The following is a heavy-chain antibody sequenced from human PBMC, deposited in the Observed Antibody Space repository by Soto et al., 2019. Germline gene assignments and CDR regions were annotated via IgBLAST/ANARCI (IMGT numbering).Heavy chain of an antibody. CDR3: AKGSGDDAFDI. J-gene: IGHJ3*02. Sequence: EVQLVESGGGLVQPGRSLRLSCAAAGFTFDDYAMHWVRHAPGKGLEWVSGISWNSGSIGYADSVKGRFTISRDNAKNSLYLQMNSLRAEDTALYYCAKGSGDDAFDIWGQGTMVTVSS. V-gene: IGHV3-9*01. CDR2: ISWNSGSI. CDR1: GFTFDDYA. D-gene: IGHD1-26*01.